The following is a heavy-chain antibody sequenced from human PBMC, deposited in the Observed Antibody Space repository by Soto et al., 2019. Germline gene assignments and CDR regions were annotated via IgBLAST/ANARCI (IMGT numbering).Heavy chain of an antibody. D-gene: IGHD6-19*01. CDR3: AGPSVAATWGPFDS. V-gene: IGHV4-59*01. CDR1: GGSISTYY. J-gene: IGHJ4*02. Sequence: QVQLQESGPGLVKPSETLSLTCTVSGGSISTYYWNWVRQPPGKGLEWIGNIYYTARTNYSPSLKSRVAMSVDTSKHLFSLKLTSVPAADAAVYYCAGPSVAATWGPFDSWGGGSLVIVCS. CDR2: IYYTART.